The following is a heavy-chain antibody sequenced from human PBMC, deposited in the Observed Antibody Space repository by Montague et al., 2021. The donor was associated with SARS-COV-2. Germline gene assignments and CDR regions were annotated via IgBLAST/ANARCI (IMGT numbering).Heavy chain of an antibody. CDR1: DGSISSPNW. J-gene: IGHJ6*02. V-gene: IGHV4-4*02. CDR3: ARGGTYHYGMDV. D-gene: IGHD3-16*01. Sequence: SETLSLTCAVSDGSISSPNWWNWVRQPPGKGLEWIGEIYYTGNTNYNPPRKSRVTIFIDKSKNHFSLQLSSVTAADTAVYYCARGGTYHYGMDVWGQGTTVAVSS. CDR2: IYYTGNT.